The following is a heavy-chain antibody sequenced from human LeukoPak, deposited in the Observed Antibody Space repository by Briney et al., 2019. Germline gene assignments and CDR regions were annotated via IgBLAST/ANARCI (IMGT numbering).Heavy chain of an antibody. CDR3: ARHEPYYFGSGSHFDY. Sequence: GESLKISCKGSGYIFTNYWIGWVRQMPGKGLEWMGIIYPGDSKTRYSPSFQGQVAISTDKSTSTAYLQWSSLKASDTAMYYCARHEPYYFGSGSHFDYWGQGTLVTVSS. CDR2: IYPGDSKT. J-gene: IGHJ4*02. CDR1: GYIFTNYW. V-gene: IGHV5-51*01. D-gene: IGHD3-10*01.